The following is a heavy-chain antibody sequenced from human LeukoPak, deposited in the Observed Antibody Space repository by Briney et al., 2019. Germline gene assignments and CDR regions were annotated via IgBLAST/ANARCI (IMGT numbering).Heavy chain of an antibody. D-gene: IGHD4/OR15-4a*01. CDR3: ARGRRIVVLPGRGYFDL. CDR2: IYHSGST. V-gene: IGHV4-38-2*02. Sequence: SETLSLTCTVSGYSISSGYYWGWIRQPPGKGLEWIGNIYHSGSTYYNPSLKSRVTLSVDTSTNHFSLNIKSVTAADTAMYYCARGRRIVVLPGRGYFDLWGRGTLVTVSS. J-gene: IGHJ2*01. CDR1: GYSISSGYY.